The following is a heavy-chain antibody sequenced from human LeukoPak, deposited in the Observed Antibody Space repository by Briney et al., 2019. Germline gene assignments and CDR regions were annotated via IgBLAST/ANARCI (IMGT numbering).Heavy chain of an antibody. CDR2: SNPNSGNT. CDR1: GYAFTSYG. J-gene: IGHJ5*02. D-gene: IGHD2-21*01. Sequence: ASVTLSRNCAGYAFTSYGINWMRHRTGQGQGREGVSNPNSGNTGYAQNLQGRVTMTWNTSISTAFMELMSLRSDDTAVYYCARFLNVDCANWFDPCGQGNLVTVSS. CDR3: ARFLNVDCANWFDP. V-gene: IGHV1-8*02.